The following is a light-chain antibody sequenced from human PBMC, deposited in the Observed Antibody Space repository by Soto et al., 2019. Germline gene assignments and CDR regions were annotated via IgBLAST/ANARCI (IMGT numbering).Light chain of an antibody. CDR3: QQRSNWPPWT. J-gene: IGKJ1*01. CDR1: QSVSNN. V-gene: IGKV3-15*01. CDR2: DAS. Sequence: EIRMTQSPATLSVSPGERATLYCRASQSVSNNLAWYQQRPGQAPRLLMYDASTRATGIPARFSGSGSGTEFTLIISSLQSEDYAVYYCQQRSNWPPWTFGQGTKLDIK.